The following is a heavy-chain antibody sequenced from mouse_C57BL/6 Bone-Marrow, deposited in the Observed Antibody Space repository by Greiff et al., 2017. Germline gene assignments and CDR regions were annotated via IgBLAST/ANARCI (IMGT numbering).Heavy chain of an antibody. V-gene: IGHV3-5*01. J-gene: IGHJ3*01. CDR3: ARERLGHYYGSSYGSWIAY. CDR2: IYYSGTI. D-gene: IGHD1-1*01. Sequence: EVQGVESGPGLVKPSQTVFLTCTVTGISITTGNYRWSWIRQFPGNKLEWIGYIYYSGTITYNPSLTSRTTITRDTPKNQFFLEMNSLTAEDTATYYCARERLGHYYGSSYGSWIAYWGQGTLVTVSA. CDR1: GISITTGNYR.